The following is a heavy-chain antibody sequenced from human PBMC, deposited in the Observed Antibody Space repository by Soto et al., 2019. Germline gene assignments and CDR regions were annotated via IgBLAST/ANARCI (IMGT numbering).Heavy chain of an antibody. Sequence: GGSLRLSCAASGFTFSSYAMHWVRQAPGKGLEWVAVISYDGSNKYYADSVKGRFTISRDNSKNTLYLQMNSLRAEDTAVYYCARGGGGGWLVYYYYYGMDVWGQGTTVTVSS. CDR1: GFTFSSYA. CDR2: ISYDGSNK. D-gene: IGHD6-19*01. CDR3: ARGGGGGWLVYYYYYGMDV. J-gene: IGHJ6*02. V-gene: IGHV3-30-3*01.